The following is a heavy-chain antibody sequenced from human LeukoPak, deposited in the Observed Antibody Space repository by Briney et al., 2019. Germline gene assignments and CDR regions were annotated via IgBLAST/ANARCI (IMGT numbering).Heavy chain of an antibody. CDR3: EKSNGYGLIDI. D-gene: IGHD3-22*01. CDR2: IYHSGST. V-gene: IGHV4-38-2*02. Sequence: PETLSLTCTVSGYSISSGYYWGWIRQPPGKGLEWIGSIYHSGSTYYNPSLKSRVTISVDTSRNQFSLKLNSVTAADTAVYYCEKSNGYGLIDIWGQGTMVTVSS. J-gene: IGHJ3*02. CDR1: GYSISSGYY.